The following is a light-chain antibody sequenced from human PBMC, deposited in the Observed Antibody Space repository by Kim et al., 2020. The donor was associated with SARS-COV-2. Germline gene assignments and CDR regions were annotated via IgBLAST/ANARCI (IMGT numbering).Light chain of an antibody. CDR1: INDLGTYAL. Sequence: QSALTQPASLSGSPGQSVTISCSGTINDLGTYALISWYQQYPGKAPRLIIFDISQRPSGISGRFSGSKSGNTASLTISPLEPDDEADYFCCSFTSGISWVFGGGTKLRVL. CDR2: DIS. CDR3: CSFTSGISWV. V-gene: IGLV2-23*02. J-gene: IGLJ3*02.